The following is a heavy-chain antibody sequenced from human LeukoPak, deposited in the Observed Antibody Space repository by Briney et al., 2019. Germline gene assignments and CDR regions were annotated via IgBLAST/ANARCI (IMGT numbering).Heavy chain of an antibody. CDR1: GASINNNF. CDR3: ARHRDYYDT. Sequence: SETLSLTCTVSGASINNNFWTWIRQPPGKGLEWIGYIYSNGSANYDPSLKSRVIISGDTSKNQISLNLTSVTAADTAVYFCARHRDYYDTWGHGTLATLSS. CDR2: IYSNGSA. J-gene: IGHJ4*01. D-gene: IGHD3-22*01. V-gene: IGHV4-59*08.